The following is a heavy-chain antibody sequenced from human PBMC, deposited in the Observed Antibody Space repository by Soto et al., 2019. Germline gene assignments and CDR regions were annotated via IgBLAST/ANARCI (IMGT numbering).Heavy chain of an antibody. CDR3: AKLYSANSANTYTIDP. CDR1: GFTFSSYA. J-gene: IGHJ5*02. CDR2: ISSSGGST. Sequence: EVQLLESGGGLVQPGGSLRLSCAASGFTFSSYAMSWVRQAPGKGLELLSTISSSGGSTHYADSVKGRFTISRDNSKNTPYLQMDSLRAEDTAVDYCAKLYSANSANTYTIDPWGQGTLVTVSS. D-gene: IGHD2-8*01. V-gene: IGHV3-23*01.